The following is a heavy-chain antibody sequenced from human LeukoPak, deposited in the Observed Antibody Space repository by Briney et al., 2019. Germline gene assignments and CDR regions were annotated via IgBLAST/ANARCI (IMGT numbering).Heavy chain of an antibody. V-gene: IGHV3-30-3*01. CDR1: GFTFSSYA. D-gene: IGHD3-3*01. J-gene: IGHJ4*02. CDR2: ISYDGSNK. Sequence: GGSLRLSCAASGFTFSSYAMHWVRQAPGKGLEWVAVISYDGSNKYYADSVKGRFTISRDNSKNTLYLQMNSLRAEDTAVYYCARDLFRLATIFGVVIMGIDYWGQGTLVTVSS. CDR3: ARDLFRLATIFGVVIMGIDY.